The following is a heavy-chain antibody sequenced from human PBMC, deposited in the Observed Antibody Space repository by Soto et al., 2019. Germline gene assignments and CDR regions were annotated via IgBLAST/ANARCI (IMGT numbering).Heavy chain of an antibody. CDR2: ISYSGTV. D-gene: IGHD3-10*01. CDR3: ERDRKLVIPGNYYYYGMDV. CDR1: GGSIRDYF. J-gene: IGHJ6*02. V-gene: IGHV4-59*12. Sequence: SETLSLTCSVSGGSIRDYFWTWVRQPPGKGLEWIGYISYSGTVNYNSSLKSRVTISLDTSINHFSLKLTSVNSADTGVYFCERDRKLVIPGNYYYYGMDVWGQGTTVTVSS.